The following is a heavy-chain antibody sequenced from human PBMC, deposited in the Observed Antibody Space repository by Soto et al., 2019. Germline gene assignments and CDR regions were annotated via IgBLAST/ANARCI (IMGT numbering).Heavy chain of an antibody. CDR2: ISAYNGNI. CDR1: GYTFSNYG. D-gene: IGHD3-16*01. CDR3: ARPPPGGGAAMFDL. J-gene: IGHJ5*02. V-gene: IGHV1-18*01. Sequence: QVQLVQSGAEVKKPGASVKVSCKASGYTFSNYGISWVRQAPGQGLEWMGWISAYNGNIKFAQKVQGRVTMTTDTFRRRAYRGLRSLRFDNTAVYYWARPPPGGGAAMFDLWAGGTWVTVPS.